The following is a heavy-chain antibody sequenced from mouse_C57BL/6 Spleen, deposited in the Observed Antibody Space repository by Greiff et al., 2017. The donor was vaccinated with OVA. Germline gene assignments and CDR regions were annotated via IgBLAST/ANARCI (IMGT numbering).Heavy chain of an antibody. D-gene: IGHD2-3*01. CDR1: GFSFNTYA. J-gene: IGHJ4*01. V-gene: IGHV10-1*01. CDR3: VRHPDGYRYYYAMDY. Sequence: EVQLVESGGGLVQPKGSLKLSCAASGFSFNTYAMNWVRQAPGKGLEWVARIRSKSNNYATYYADSVKDRFTISRDDSESMLYLQMNNLKTEDTAMYYCVRHPDGYRYYYAMDYWGQGTSVTVSS. CDR2: IRSKSNNYAT.